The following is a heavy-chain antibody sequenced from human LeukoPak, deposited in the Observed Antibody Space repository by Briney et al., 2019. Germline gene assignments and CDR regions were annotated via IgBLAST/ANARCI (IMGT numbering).Heavy chain of an antibody. Sequence: SQTLSLTCTVSGGSISSGDYYWSWIRPPPGKGLEGFGYIDYSGSTCYIPSLKSRVTISVDTSKNQFSLKLSSVTAADTAVYYCARAAYYYDGSGYYPDAFDIWGQGTMVTVSS. J-gene: IGHJ3*02. D-gene: IGHD3-22*01. CDR1: GGSISSGDYY. CDR3: ARAAYYYDGSGYYPDAFDI. CDR2: IDYSGST. V-gene: IGHV4-30-4*08.